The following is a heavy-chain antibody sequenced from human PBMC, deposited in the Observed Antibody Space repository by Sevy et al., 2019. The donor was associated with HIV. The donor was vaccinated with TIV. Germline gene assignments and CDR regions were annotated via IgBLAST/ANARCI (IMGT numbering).Heavy chain of an antibody. J-gene: IGHJ4*02. V-gene: IGHV4-38-2*01. CDR1: GYSISSGYY. CDR3: ARVVVITTQYFDY. CDR2: IYHSGST. Sequence: SETLSRTCAVSGYSISSGYYWGWIRQPPGKGLEWIGSIYHSGSTYYNPSLKSPVTISVDTSKNQFSLKLSYVTAADTAVYYCARVVVITTQYFDYWGQGTLVIVSS. D-gene: IGHD3-22*01.